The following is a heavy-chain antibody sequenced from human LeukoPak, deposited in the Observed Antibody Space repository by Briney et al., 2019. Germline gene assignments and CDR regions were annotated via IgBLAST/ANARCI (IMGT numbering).Heavy chain of an antibody. CDR3: TRLGPGDHGELDY. CDR2: TYYSGST. Sequence: SETLSFTSSGSGCSISSYYWSWIGQPPGQGLEWIGYTYYSGSTNYNTSLKSGVIITVDTTTTQYSVLLTSVTAADTAVYYCTRLGPGDHGELDYWGQGTLVTVSS. CDR1: GCSISSYY. J-gene: IGHJ4*02. D-gene: IGHD3-10*01. V-gene: IGHV4-59*01.